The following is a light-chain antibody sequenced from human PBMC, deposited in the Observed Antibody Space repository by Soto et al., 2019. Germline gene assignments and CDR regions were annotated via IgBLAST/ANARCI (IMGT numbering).Light chain of an antibody. CDR2: AAS. J-gene: IGKJ5*01. V-gene: IGKV1-9*01. CDR3: QQLNSYQIT. CDR1: QGISSY. Sequence: DIQLTQSPSFLSASVGDRVTITCRASQGISSYLAWYQQKPGKAPKLLIYAASTLQSVVPSRFSGSGSVTESTLTISRLQPEDFATYDCQQLNSYQITFGQGTRREMK.